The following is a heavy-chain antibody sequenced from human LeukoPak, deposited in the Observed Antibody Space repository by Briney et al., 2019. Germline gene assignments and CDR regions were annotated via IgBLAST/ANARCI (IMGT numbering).Heavy chain of an antibody. D-gene: IGHD6-19*01. Sequence: SVKVSCKASGYTFTSYGISWVRQAPGQGLEWMGGIIPIFGTANYAQKFQGRVTITADESTSTAYMELSSLRSEDTAVYYCARDHMQWLAYFDYWGQGTLVTVSS. CDR2: IIPIFGTA. V-gene: IGHV1-69*13. CDR1: GYTFTSYG. CDR3: ARDHMQWLAYFDY. J-gene: IGHJ4*02.